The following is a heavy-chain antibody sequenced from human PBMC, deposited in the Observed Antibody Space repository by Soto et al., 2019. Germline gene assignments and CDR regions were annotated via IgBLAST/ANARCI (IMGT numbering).Heavy chain of an antibody. D-gene: IGHD3-22*01. CDR3: ATLIAHKEPSSSRPTSPWLDP. CDR1: GYRFASYW. J-gene: IGHJ5*02. Sequence: LGESLKISCKGSGYRFASYWIGWVRQMPGKGLEWVGIIYPGDSDTKYSPSFEGQVTISADKSISTAYLQWNSLQASDTAMYYCATLIAHKEPSSSRPTSPWLDPWGQGTLVTVSS. V-gene: IGHV5-51*01. CDR2: IYPGDSDT.